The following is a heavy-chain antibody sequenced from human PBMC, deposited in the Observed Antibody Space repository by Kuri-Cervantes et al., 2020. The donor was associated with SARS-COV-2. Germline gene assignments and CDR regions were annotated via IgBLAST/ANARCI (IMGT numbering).Heavy chain of an antibody. Sequence: ASVKVSCKASGYTFSGYYMHWVRRAPGQGLEWMGWINPNNGGTDYAQKFQGRVTMTRDTSISTAYMGLSSLRSDDTAVYYCARGAVGATSLGAFDIWGQGTMVTVSS. V-gene: IGHV1-2*02. CDR3: ARGAVGATSLGAFDI. J-gene: IGHJ3*02. CDR2: INPNNGGT. CDR1: GYTFSGYY. D-gene: IGHD1-26*01.